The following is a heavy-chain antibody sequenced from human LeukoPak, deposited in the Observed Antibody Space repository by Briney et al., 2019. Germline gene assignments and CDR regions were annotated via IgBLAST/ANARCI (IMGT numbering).Heavy chain of an antibody. CDR2: IYPGDSDT. D-gene: IGHD6-13*01. Sequence: GESLKISCKGSGYSFTSYWIGWVRQMPGKGLEWMGIIYPGDSDTRYSPSFQGQVTISADKSISTAYLQWSSLKASDTAMYYCARERRHWQQLASRAWFDPWGQGTLVTVSS. J-gene: IGHJ5*02. CDR1: GYSFTSYW. V-gene: IGHV5-51*01. CDR3: ARERRHWQQLASRAWFDP.